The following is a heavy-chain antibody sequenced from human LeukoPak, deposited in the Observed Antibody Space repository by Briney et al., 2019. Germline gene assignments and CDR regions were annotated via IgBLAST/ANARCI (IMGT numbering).Heavy chain of an antibody. Sequence: PSETLSLTCTVSGGSISSYYWRWIRQPAGKGLEWIGRIYTSGSTNYNPSLKSRVTMSVDTSKNQFSLKLSSVTAADTAVDYCARDSPITMIVVAVDAFDIWGQGTMVTVSS. D-gene: IGHD3-22*01. V-gene: IGHV4-4*07. CDR1: GGSISSYY. CDR3: ARDSPITMIVVAVDAFDI. J-gene: IGHJ3*02. CDR2: IYTSGST.